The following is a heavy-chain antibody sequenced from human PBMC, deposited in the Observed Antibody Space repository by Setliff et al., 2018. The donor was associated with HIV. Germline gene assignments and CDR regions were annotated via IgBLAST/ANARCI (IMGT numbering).Heavy chain of an antibody. D-gene: IGHD3-10*01. CDR3: ARGGVLLWFGELLGFDI. Sequence: SETLSLTCTVSGGSVSSGSYYWSWIRQPPGKGLEWIGYIYYSGSTNYNPSLKSRVTISVDTSKNQFSLKLSSVTAADTAVYYCARGGVLLWFGELLGFDIWGQGTMVTRLL. CDR2: IYYSGST. V-gene: IGHV4-61*01. CDR1: GGSVSSGSYY. J-gene: IGHJ3*02.